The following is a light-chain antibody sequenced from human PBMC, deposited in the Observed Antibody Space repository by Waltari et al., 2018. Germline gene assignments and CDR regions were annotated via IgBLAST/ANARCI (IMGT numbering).Light chain of an antibody. CDR2: GNS. V-gene: IGLV1-40*01. J-gene: IGLJ7*01. CDR1: SSNIGAGHD. Sequence: QSVLTQPPSVSGAPGQRVTISCTGTSSNIGAGHDVHWYQQFPGTAPKLPIYGNSNRPSGVPDRFSGSKSDTSASLTITGLQAEDEADYFCHSFDSSLSGAVFGGGTHLTVL. CDR3: HSFDSSLSGAV.